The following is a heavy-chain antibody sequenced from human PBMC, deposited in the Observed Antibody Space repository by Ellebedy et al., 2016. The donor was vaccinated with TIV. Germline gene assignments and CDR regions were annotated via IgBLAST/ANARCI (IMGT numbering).Heavy chain of an antibody. D-gene: IGHD3-10*01. J-gene: IGHJ4*02. CDR1: GLTCNVYA. CDR2: IFCEGGGT. Sequence: SLKISXAGSGLTCNVYALHWVRQVPGKGLEWVSGIFCEGGGTGYADSVRGRFTISRDKAKNSLYLQMDSLRPEDTAFYYCVKDTSPGGSDHWGQGILVTVSS. V-gene: IGHV3-9*01. CDR3: VKDTSPGGSDH.